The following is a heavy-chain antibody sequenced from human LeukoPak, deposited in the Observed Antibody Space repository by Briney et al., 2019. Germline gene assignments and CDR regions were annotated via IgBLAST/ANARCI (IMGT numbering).Heavy chain of an antibody. D-gene: IGHD5-18*01. CDR3: ARRTHGYSYTIDS. Sequence: PSETLSLTCTVSGGSISTYHRCWIRQPPGKGLEWIGYIYYSGTTNYNPSLKSRVTILVDTSKNQFSLNLSSVTAADTAVYYSARRTHGYSYTIDSWGQGTLVTVSS. CDR2: IYYSGTT. CDR1: GGSISTYH. V-gene: IGHV4-59*08. J-gene: IGHJ4*02.